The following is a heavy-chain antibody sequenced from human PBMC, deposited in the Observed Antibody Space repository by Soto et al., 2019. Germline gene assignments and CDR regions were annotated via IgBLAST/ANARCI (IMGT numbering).Heavy chain of an antibody. J-gene: IGHJ3*02. CDR3: ARIPPYGSGSYLAFDM. D-gene: IGHD3-10*01. Sequence: SETLSLTCTVSGGSMSSYYWSWIRQPPGKRMEWIAYMYYTGDSNYNPSLKSRATIAVDTSRNQFSLRVTPVTAADTAVYYCARIPPYGSGSYLAFDMWGQGTMVTVSS. V-gene: IGHV4-59*01. CDR2: MYYTGDS. CDR1: GGSMSSYY.